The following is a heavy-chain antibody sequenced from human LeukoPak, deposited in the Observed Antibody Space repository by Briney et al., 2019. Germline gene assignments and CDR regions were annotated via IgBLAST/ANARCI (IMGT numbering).Heavy chain of an antibody. CDR1: GYSISSGYY. Sequence: PSETLSLTCTVSGYSISSGYYWGWIRQPPGKGLEWIGSIYHSGSTYYNPSLKSRVTISVDTSKNQFSLKLSSVTAADTAVYYCARDLALLWFGEFDYWGQGTLVTVSS. CDR3: ARDLALLWFGEFDY. CDR2: IYHSGST. J-gene: IGHJ4*02. V-gene: IGHV4-38-2*02. D-gene: IGHD3-10*01.